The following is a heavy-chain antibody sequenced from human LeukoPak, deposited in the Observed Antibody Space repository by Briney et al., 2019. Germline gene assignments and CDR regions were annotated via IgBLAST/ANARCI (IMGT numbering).Heavy chain of an antibody. Sequence: GGSLRLSCAASGFTFSTYGVNWVRQAPGKGLEWVSYISSSTSTIYYADSVKGRLTISRDNAKNSLYLQMNSLRPEDTAVYYCARGPNYDILTGYYFPFDHWGQGTLVTVSS. CDR1: GFTFSTYG. D-gene: IGHD3-9*01. V-gene: IGHV3-48*04. CDR2: ISSSTSTI. J-gene: IGHJ4*02. CDR3: ARGPNYDILTGYYFPFDH.